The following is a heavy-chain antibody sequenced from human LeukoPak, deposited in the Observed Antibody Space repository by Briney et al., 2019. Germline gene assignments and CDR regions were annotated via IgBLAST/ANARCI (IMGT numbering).Heavy chain of an antibody. J-gene: IGHJ4*02. V-gene: IGHV3-23*01. Sequence: GGSLRLSGAASGFTFSSYSMTWVRQAPGKGLEWVSAISGSGGSTYYADSVKGRFTISRDNSKNTLYLQMNSLRAEDTAVYYCAKGRSGAFGGVIANPVDYWGRGTLVTVSS. CDR3: AKGRSGAFGGVIANPVDY. D-gene: IGHD3-16*02. CDR1: GFTFSSYS. CDR2: ISGSGGST.